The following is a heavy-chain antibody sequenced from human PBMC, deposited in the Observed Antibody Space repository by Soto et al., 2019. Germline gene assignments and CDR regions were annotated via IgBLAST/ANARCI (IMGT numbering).Heavy chain of an antibody. J-gene: IGHJ6*02. CDR2: IYHSGST. D-gene: IGHD1-26*01. V-gene: IGHV4-4*02. Sequence: SETLSLTCAVSGGSISGISWWFWVRQPPGKGLEWIGEIYHSGSTNYNPSLKSRVTISVDKSKNQFSLKLSSVTAADTAVYYFARFGAVMAFWAQGTTVPVSS. CDR3: ARFGAVMAF. CDR1: GGSISGISW.